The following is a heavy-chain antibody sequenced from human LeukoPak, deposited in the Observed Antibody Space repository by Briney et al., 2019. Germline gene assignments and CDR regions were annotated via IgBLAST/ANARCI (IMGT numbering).Heavy chain of an antibody. V-gene: IGHV3-21*01. Sequence: KAGGSLRLSCAASGFTFSSYNMNWVRQTPGKGLEWVSSISSSSSYIYYADSVKGRFTISRDNAKNSLYLQMNSLRAEDTAVYYCARDDCSGGSCYKLNPWGQGTLVTVSS. CDR3: ARDDCSGGSCYKLNP. J-gene: IGHJ5*02. D-gene: IGHD2-15*01. CDR1: GFTFSSYN. CDR2: ISSSSSYI.